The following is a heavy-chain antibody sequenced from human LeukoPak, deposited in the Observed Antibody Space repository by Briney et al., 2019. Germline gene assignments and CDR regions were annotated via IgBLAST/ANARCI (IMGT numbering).Heavy chain of an antibody. CDR1: GYTFTSYA. Sequence: ASVKVSCKASGYTFTSYAMHWVRQAPGQRLEWMGWINPNSGGTNYAQKFQGRVTMTRDTSISTAYVELSRLRSDDTAVYYCARDAGFLEWLAFDYWGQGTLVTVSS. V-gene: IGHV1-2*02. J-gene: IGHJ4*02. D-gene: IGHD3-3*01. CDR3: ARDAGFLEWLAFDY. CDR2: INPNSGGT.